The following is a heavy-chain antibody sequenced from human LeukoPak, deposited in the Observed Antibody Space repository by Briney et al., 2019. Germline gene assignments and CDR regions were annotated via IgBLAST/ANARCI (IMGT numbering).Heavy chain of an antibody. V-gene: IGHV3-20*04. CDR1: GFTFDDYA. CDR2: MNWNGGHS. CDR3: ARENGDY. Sequence: GGSLRLSCATSGFTFDDYAMVWVRQAPGKGLEWVAGMNWNGGHSGYADSVKGRFAVSRDNAKNSLYLQMNRLRAEDTALYYCARENGDYWGQGTLVTVSS. D-gene: IGHD2-8*01. J-gene: IGHJ4*02.